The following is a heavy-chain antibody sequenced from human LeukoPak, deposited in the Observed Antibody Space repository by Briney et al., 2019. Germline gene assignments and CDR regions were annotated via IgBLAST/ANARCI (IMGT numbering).Heavy chain of an antibody. J-gene: IGHJ3*02. D-gene: IGHD2-15*01. Sequence: ASVKVSCKVSGYTLTELSMHWVRQAPAKGHEWMGGFDPEDGETIYAQKFQGRGTMTEDTSTDTAYMELSSLRSEDTAVYYCATAQGYCSGGSCYTSDAFDIWGQGTMVTVSS. CDR2: FDPEDGET. CDR3: ATAQGYCSGGSCYTSDAFDI. V-gene: IGHV1-24*01. CDR1: GYTLTELS.